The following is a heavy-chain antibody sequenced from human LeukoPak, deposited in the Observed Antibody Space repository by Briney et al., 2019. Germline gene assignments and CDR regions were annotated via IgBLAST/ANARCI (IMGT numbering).Heavy chain of an antibody. CDR3: ASTSSAWSAFDY. Sequence: GGSLRLSCAASGFTFSSYWMHWVRQAPGKGLVWVSRINSDGSSTSYADSVKGRFTISRDNAKNTLYVQMNSPRAEDTAVYYCASTSSAWSAFDYWGQGTLVTVSS. D-gene: IGHD6-19*01. CDR2: INSDGSST. CDR1: GFTFSSYW. J-gene: IGHJ4*02. V-gene: IGHV3-74*01.